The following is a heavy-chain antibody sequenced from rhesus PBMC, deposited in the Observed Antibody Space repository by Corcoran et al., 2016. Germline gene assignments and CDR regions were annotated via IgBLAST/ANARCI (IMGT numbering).Heavy chain of an antibody. CDR3: ARRRQLASFDY. D-gene: IGHD6-25*01. V-gene: IGHV4-99*01. J-gene: IGHJ4*01. Sequence: QVQLQESDPGLVKPSETLSLTCAVSGGSISSGYYWGWIRQPPGKGLEYIGYISGSSGSTYYNPSLKSRVTISKDTSKTQFSLKLSSVTAADTAVYYCARRRQLASFDYWGQGVLVTVSS. CDR1: GGSISSGYY. CDR2: ISGSSGST.